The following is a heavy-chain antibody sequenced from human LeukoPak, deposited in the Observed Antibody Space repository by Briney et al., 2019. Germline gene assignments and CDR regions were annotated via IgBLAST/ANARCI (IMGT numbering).Heavy chain of an antibody. J-gene: IGHJ6*02. D-gene: IGHD5-18*01. CDR3: ARDDVDTAMVLSYYYGMDV. V-gene: IGHV1-69*13. CDR1: GGTFSSYA. CDR2: IIPIFGTA. Sequence: ASVKVSCKASGGTFSSYAISWVRQAPGQGLEWMGGIIPIFGTANYAQKFQGRVTITADESTSTAYMEQSSLRSEDTAVYYCARDDVDTAMVLSYYYGMDVWGQGTTVTVSS.